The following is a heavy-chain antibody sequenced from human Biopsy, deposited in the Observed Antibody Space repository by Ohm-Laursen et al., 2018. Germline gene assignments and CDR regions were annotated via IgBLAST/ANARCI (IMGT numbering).Heavy chain of an antibody. V-gene: IGHV4-34*01. CDR2: INHSGRT. Sequence: PSETLSLTCAVYGESFNGYYWSWIRQTPGKGLEWIGEINHSGRTNYNPSLKSRVTISVDTSKSQFSLKVRSVTAADTAVYYCVRGVDYYDPYHYYALDVWGQGTTVTVSS. J-gene: IGHJ6*02. CDR1: GESFNGYY. D-gene: IGHD3-22*01. CDR3: VRGVDYYDPYHYYALDV.